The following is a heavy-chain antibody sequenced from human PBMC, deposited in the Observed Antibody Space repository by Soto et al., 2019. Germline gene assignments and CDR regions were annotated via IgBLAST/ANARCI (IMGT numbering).Heavy chain of an antibody. CDR3: ARTDFWSGYGDFDY. CDR1: GGSVSSGSYY. D-gene: IGHD3-3*01. V-gene: IGHV4-61*01. J-gene: IGHJ4*02. CDR2: IYYSGST. Sequence: PSETLSLTCTVSGGSVSSGSYYWSWIRQPPGKGLEWIGYIYYSGSTNYNPSLKSRVTISVDTSKNQFSLKLSSVTAADTAVYYCARTDFWSGYGDFDYWGQGTLVTVSS.